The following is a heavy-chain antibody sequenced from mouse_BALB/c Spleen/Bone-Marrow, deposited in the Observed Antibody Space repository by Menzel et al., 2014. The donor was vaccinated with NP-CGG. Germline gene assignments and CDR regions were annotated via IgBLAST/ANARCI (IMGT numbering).Heavy chain of an antibody. Sequence: DVQLVESGGGLVQPGGSLKLSCAASGFDFSRYWMSWVRQAPGKGLQWIGEINPDSRTINYTPSLKDEFIISRDNAKNTLYLQMSKVRSEDTALYYCARGNYYGHLDYWGQGTTLTVSS. CDR3: ARGNYYGHLDY. V-gene: IGHV4-1*02. D-gene: IGHD2-1*01. CDR1: GFDFSRYW. CDR2: INPDSRTI. J-gene: IGHJ2*01.